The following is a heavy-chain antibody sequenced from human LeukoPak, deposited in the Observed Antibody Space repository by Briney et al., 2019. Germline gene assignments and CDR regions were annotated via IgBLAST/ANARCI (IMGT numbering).Heavy chain of an antibody. CDR2: IGFGGDT. J-gene: IGHJ4*02. D-gene: IGHD1-26*01. V-gene: IGHV3-13*04. CDR3: TRGGRPAPFDY. Sequence: GGSLRLSCAASGFTFSSNDMHWVRQPTGKGLEWVSGIGFGGDTYYSGSVKGRFTISRDNAKNSLYLQMNSLRAGDTAVYYCTRGGRPAPFDYWGQGTLVTVSS. CDR1: GFTFSSND.